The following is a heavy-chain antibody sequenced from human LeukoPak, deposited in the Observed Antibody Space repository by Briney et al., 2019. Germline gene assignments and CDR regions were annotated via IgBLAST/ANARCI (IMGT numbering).Heavy chain of an antibody. V-gene: IGHV4-34*01. J-gene: IGHJ3*02. CDR2: INHTGST. CDR3: ARARVQGSGGFDI. Sequence: SETLSLTCAVYVGSFSGYYWSWIRQPPGKGLEWMGEINHTGSTNYNPSLKSRVTMSVDTSRNRFSLRLSSVTAADAAVYYCARARVQGSGGFDIWGRGTVVTVSS. CDR1: VGSFSGYY. D-gene: IGHD2-15*01.